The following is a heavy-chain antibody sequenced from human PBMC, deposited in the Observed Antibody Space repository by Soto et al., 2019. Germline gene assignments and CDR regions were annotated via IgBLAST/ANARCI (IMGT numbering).Heavy chain of an antibody. D-gene: IGHD2-15*01. J-gene: IGHJ3*02. V-gene: IGHV3-23*01. CDR1: GFTFSSYA. CDR3: AKQIGGSRTPAAFDI. Sequence: GGSLRLSCAASGFTFSSYAMSWVRQAPGKGLEWVSAISGSGGSTYYADSVKGRFTISRDNSKNTLYLQMNSLRAEDTAVYYCAKQIGGSRTPAAFDIWGQGTMVTVPS. CDR2: ISGSGGST.